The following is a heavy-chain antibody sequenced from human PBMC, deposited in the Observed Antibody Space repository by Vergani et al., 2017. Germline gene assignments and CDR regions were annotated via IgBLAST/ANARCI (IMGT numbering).Heavy chain of an antibody. Sequence: EVQLVESGGGLVQPGGSLRLSCAASGFTFSSYEMSWVRQAPGKGLEWVAVIYSGGSTYYADSVKGGFTISRDNSKNTLYLQMNSLRAEDTAVYYCAKDQCRIAVAGPYYFDYWGQGTLVTVSS. J-gene: IGHJ4*02. CDR1: GFTFSSYE. V-gene: IGHV3-66*01. CDR2: IYSGGST. D-gene: IGHD6-19*01. CDR3: AKDQCRIAVAGPYYFDY.